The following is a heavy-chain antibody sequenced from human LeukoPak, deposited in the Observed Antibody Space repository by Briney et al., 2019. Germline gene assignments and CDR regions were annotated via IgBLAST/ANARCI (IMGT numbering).Heavy chain of an antibody. CDR1: GYTFTSYW. D-gene: IGHD2-2*01. V-gene: IGHV5-51*01. CDR2: IYPDDSET. CDR3: AKRDCSKTTCYSIGDAFDV. J-gene: IGHJ3*01. Sequence: GESLKISCTASGYTFTSYWIGWVRQVPGKGLEWMGIIYPDDSETKYSPSFQGQVTISADKSVPTAYLQWSSLKASDTAMYYCAKRDCSKTTCYSIGDAFDVWGQGTMVTVSS.